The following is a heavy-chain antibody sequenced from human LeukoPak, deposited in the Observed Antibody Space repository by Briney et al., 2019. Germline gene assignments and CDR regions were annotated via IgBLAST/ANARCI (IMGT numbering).Heavy chain of an antibody. CDR1: GGSFSGYY. D-gene: IGHD2-15*01. J-gene: IGHJ5*02. Sequence: PSETLSLTCAVYGGSFSGYYWSWIRQPPGKGLEWIGRIYTSGSTNYNPSLKSRVTISVDTSKNQFSLKLSSVTAADTAVYFCARVDGSCSGGSCPSGNWFDPWGQGALVTVSS. V-gene: IGHV4-4*08. CDR2: IYTSGST. CDR3: ARVDGSCSGGSCPSGNWFDP.